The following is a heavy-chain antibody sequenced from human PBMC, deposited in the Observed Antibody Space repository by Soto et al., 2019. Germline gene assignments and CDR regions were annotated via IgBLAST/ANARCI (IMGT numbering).Heavy chain of an antibody. CDR3: AKAPYSGYEIDY. CDR1: GFTFSSYG. D-gene: IGHD5-12*01. V-gene: IGHV3-30*18. J-gene: IGHJ4*02. Sequence: QVQLVESGGGVVQPGRSLRLSCAASGFTFSSYGMHWVRQAPGKGLEWVAVISYDGSNKYYADSVMGRFTISRDNSKNTLYLQMNSLRAEDTAVYYCAKAPYSGYEIDYWGQGTLVTVSS. CDR2: ISYDGSNK.